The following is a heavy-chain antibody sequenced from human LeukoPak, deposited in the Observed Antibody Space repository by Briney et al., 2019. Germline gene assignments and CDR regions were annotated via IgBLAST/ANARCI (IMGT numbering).Heavy chain of an antibody. V-gene: IGHV3-23*01. Sequence: GGSLRLSCAASGFTFSNYDMSWVRQAPGKGLEWVSIISGSGGSTYVADSVKGRFTFSRDNSKNTLYLQMNSLRAEDTAVYYCAKDSDYYGSGSSVDYWGQGTLVTVSS. CDR3: AKDSDYYGSGSSVDY. CDR2: ISGSGGST. D-gene: IGHD3-10*01. J-gene: IGHJ4*02. CDR1: GFTFSNYD.